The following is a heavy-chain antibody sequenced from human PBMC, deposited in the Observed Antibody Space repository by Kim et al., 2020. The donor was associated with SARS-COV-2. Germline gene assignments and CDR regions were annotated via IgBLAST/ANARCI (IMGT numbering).Heavy chain of an antibody. D-gene: IGHD3-22*01. Sequence: GGSLRLSCAASGFTFSNYWIHWVRQTPGKGLVWVSRINGDGSSTRHADSVKGRFTISRDNAKNTVYLQMNSLRAEDTALYYCARSHYYDSSGSYSYYYGLDVWGQGTTVTVSS. CDR3: ARSHYYDSSGSYSYYYGLDV. CDR1: GFTFSNYW. J-gene: IGHJ6*02. V-gene: IGHV3-74*01. CDR2: INGDGSST.